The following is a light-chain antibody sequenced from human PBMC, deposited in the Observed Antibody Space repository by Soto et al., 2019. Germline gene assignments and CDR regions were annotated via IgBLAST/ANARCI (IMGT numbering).Light chain of an antibody. CDR1: TGAVTSGHY. J-gene: IGLJ2*01. V-gene: IGLV7-46*01. Sequence: QAVVTQEPSLTVSPGGTVTITCGTSTGAVTSGHYPYWFKQKPGQAPRTMIYDTSKKHSWTPARFSGSLLGGKAALTLSGAQPEDEAEYYCLLSYSGDQVFGGGTNLTVL. CDR2: DTS. CDR3: LLSYSGDQV.